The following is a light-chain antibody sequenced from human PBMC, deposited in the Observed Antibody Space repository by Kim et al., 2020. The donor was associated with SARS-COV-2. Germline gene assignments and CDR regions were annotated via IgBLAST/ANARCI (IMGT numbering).Light chain of an antibody. V-gene: IGLV3-19*01. CDR1: SLRNFH. CDR2: GEN. CDR3: ASRDTSGSHVI. Sequence: ALGQTVTITCKGDSLRNFHANWYQQKPGQAPILVLYGENNRPSGIPDRFSGSTSRNTASLFITGTQAEDEADYHCASRDTSGSHVIFGGGTKVTVL. J-gene: IGLJ2*01.